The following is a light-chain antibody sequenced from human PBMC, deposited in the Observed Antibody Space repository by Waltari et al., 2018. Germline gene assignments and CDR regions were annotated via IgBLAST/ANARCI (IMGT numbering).Light chain of an antibody. CDR1: SPTLGAAYN. V-gene: IGLV1-40*01. J-gene: IGLJ2*01. Sequence: QSVLTQPPSVSGPPGQRVTISTPGRSPTLGAAYNVHWYQQVPGTAPKLVIHGNTNRPSGVPDRFSGFKSGTSASLVITGLQAEDEADYYCQSYDGSLGVIFGGGTKLTVL. CDR2: GNT. CDR3: QSYDGSLGVI.